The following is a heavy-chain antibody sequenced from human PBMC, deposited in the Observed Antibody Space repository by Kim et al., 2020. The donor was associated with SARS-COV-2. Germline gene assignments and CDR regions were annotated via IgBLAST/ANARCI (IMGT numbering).Heavy chain of an antibody. CDR1: GGSISSSGYY. CDR2: VYYTGAT. V-gene: IGHV4-39*01. D-gene: IGHD3-3*01. CDR3: AGHFRGTSIRFLGLCQFDY. J-gene: IGHJ4*02. Sequence: SETLSLTCAVSGGSISSSGYYWGWIRQPPGKGLEWIGSVYYTGATYYNPSLKSRVTISVDTSNNQFSLKLSSVTAADTAVYYCAGHFRGTSIRFLGLCQFDYWGQGTLVTVSS.